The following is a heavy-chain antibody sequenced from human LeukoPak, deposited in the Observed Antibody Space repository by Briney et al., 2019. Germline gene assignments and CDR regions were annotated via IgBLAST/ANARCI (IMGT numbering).Heavy chain of an antibody. CDR3: AKESSSSIGPSWNGEENWFDP. CDR1: GFTFSSYA. CDR2: ISGSGGST. J-gene: IGHJ5*02. Sequence: GGSLRLSCAASGFTFSSYAMSWVRQAPGKGLEWVSAISGSGGSTYYADSVRGRFTISRDNSKNTLYLQMNSLRAEDTAVYYCAKESSSSIGPSWNGEENWFDPWGQGTLVTVSS. D-gene: IGHD6-6*01. V-gene: IGHV3-23*01.